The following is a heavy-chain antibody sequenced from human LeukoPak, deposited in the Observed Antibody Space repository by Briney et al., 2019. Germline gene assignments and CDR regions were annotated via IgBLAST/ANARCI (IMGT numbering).Heavy chain of an antibody. D-gene: IGHD3-22*01. V-gene: IGHV4-38-2*02. CDR2: IYHSGST. CDR3: ARDLGDYYDSSGYYYFDY. Sequence: SETLSLTCAVSGYSISSGYYWGWIRQPPGKGREWIGSIYHSGSTYYNPSLKSRVTISVDTSKNQFSLKLSSVTAADTAVYYCARDLGDYYDSSGYYYFDYWGQGTLVTVSS. J-gene: IGHJ4*02. CDR1: GYSISSGYY.